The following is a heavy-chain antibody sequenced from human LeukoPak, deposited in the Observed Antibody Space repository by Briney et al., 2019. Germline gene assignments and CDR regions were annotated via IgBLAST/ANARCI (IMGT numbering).Heavy chain of an antibody. CDR2: INPSGGST. D-gene: IGHD3-22*01. V-gene: IGHV1-46*01. CDR1: GYTFTSYY. J-gene: IGHJ4*02. CDR3: ARDRGDSSGYYHLDY. Sequence: ASVKVSCKASGYTFTSYYMHWVRQAPGQGLEWMGIINPSGGSTSYAQKFQGRVTITADESTSTAYMELSSLRSEDTAVYYCARDRGDSSGYYHLDYWGQGTLVTVSS.